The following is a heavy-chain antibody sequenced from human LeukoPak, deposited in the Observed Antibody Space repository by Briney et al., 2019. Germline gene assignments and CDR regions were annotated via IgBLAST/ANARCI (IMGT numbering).Heavy chain of an antibody. CDR1: GGSVSRGSYY. V-gene: IGHV4-61*10. D-gene: IGHD2-15*01. J-gene: IGHJ4*02. CDR2: TYNSGST. Sequence: SETLSLTCTVSGGSVSRGSYYWSWIRQPAGKGLEWIGRTYNSGSTNYNPSLKSRVTISVDTSKNQFSLKLSSVTAADTAVYYCAREALLVFDYWGQGTLVTVSS. CDR3: AREALLVFDY.